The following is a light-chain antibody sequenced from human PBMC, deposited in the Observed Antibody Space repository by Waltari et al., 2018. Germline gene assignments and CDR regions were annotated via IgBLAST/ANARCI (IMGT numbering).Light chain of an antibody. CDR2: RNK. Sequence: QSALTQPPSASGTPGQCVTISCSGSNSNIVNHYVSWYQHLPGTAPKLLIDRNKQRPSGVPDRFSASTSGASASLAISGLRPEDEAHYYCAAWDDSLSGWVFGGGTKLTVL. CDR1: NSNIVNHY. V-gene: IGLV1-47*01. J-gene: IGLJ3*02. CDR3: AAWDDSLSGWV.